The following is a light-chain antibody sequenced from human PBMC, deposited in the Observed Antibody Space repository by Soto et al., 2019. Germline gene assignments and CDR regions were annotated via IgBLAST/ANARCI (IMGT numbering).Light chain of an antibody. Sequence: EIVLTQSPATLSLSPGERATLSCRASQSVSSYLAWYQQKPGQAPRLLIYDASNMATGIPARFSGSGSGTEFTLAISSREPEDFAVYYCQQSSNSPITFGQGTRLEI. CDR3: QQSSNSPIT. V-gene: IGKV3-11*01. J-gene: IGKJ5*01. CDR2: DAS. CDR1: QSVSSY.